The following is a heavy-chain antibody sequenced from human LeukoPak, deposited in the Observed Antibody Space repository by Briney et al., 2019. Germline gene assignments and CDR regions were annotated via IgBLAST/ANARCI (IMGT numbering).Heavy chain of an antibody. J-gene: IGHJ4*02. CDR3: ARRPNHYDTSGYDY. CDR1: GYTFSGYY. V-gene: IGHV1-2*02. D-gene: IGHD3-22*01. CDR2: IYPNSGGT. Sequence: ASVKVSCKASGYTFSGYYIHWVRQAPGQGLEWMGWIYPNSGGTNYAQKFQGRVTMTRDTSISTAYMEPSRLRSDDTAVYYCARRPNHYDTSGYDYWGQATLVTVSS.